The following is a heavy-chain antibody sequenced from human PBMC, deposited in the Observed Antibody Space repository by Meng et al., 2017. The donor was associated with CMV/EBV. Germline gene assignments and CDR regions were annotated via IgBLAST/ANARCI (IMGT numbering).Heavy chain of an antibody. Sequence: QVQLQPWGAGLLKPSETLSLTCAVYGGSFRGYYWSWIRQPPGKGLEWIGEINHGGSTNYNPSLKSRVTISVDTSKNQFSLKLSSVTAADTAVYYCARGSRRLPRFNWFDPWGQGTLVTVSS. CDR2: INHGGST. V-gene: IGHV4-34*01. J-gene: IGHJ5*02. CDR1: GGSFRGYY. CDR3: ARGSRRLPRFNWFDP. D-gene: IGHD3-3*01.